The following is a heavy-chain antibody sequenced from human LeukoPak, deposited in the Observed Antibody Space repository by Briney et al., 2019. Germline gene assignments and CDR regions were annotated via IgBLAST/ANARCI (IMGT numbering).Heavy chain of an antibody. V-gene: IGHV3-21*01. D-gene: IGHD6-6*01. J-gene: IGHJ3*02. CDR3: ARGGIAARPGDAFDI. CDR2: ISSSSSYI. Sequence: GGSLXXXXXXXXXXFSSYSMNWVRQAPGKGLEWVSSISSSSSYIYYADSVKGRFTISRDNAKNSLYLQMNSLRAEDTAVYYCARGGIAARPGDAFDIWGQGTMVTVSS. CDR1: XXXFSSYS.